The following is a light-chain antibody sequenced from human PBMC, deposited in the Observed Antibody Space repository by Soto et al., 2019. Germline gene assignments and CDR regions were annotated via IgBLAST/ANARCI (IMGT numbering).Light chain of an antibody. V-gene: IGLV1-40*01. CDR3: QSYDSSLSGVV. Sequence: QSVLTQPPSVSGAPGQRVTISCTGSSSNIGAGYDVHWYQQLPGTAPKLLIYGNXXRPXGXXDRXSGSKSGTSASLAITGLQAEDEADYYCQSYDSSLSGVVFGGGTKLTVL. J-gene: IGLJ2*01. CDR2: GNX. CDR1: SSNIGAGYD.